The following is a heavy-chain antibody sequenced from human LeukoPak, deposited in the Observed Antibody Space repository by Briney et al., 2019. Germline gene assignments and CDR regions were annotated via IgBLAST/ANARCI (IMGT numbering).Heavy chain of an antibody. V-gene: IGHV1-8*01. CDR3: ARGPPQPYYYGSGSHEDY. J-gene: IGHJ4*02. D-gene: IGHD3-10*01. CDR1: GYTFTSYD. Sequence: ASVKVSCKASGYTFTSYDINWVRQATGQGLEWMGWMNPNSGNTGYAQKFQGRVTMTRNTSISTAYMELSSLRSEDTAVYYCARGPPQPYYYGSGSHEDYWGQGTLVTVSS. CDR2: MNPNSGNT.